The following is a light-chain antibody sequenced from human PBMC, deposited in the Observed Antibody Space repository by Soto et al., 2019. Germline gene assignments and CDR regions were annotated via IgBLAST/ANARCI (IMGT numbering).Light chain of an antibody. CDR3: QQRSNWPPT. CDR2: DAS. J-gene: IGKJ5*01. CDR1: QSVGTN. V-gene: IGKV3-11*01. Sequence: EIVMTQSPATLSVSPGELATLSCRTSQSVGTNLAWYQQKPGQAPRILIYDASNRATGIPARFSGSGSGTDFTLTISSLEPEDFAVYYCQQRSNWPPTFGQGTRLEIK.